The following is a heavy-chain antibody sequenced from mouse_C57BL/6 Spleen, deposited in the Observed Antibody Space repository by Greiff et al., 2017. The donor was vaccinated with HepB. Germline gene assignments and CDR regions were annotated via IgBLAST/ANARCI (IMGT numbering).Heavy chain of an antibody. CDR3: ARDEGYDYGY. CDR1: GYSITSGYY. CDR2: ISYDGSN. J-gene: IGHJ2*01. Sequence: EVQLQESGPGLVKPSQSLSLTCSVTGYSITSGYYWNWIRQFPGNILEWMGYISYDGSNNYNPSLKNRISITRDTSKNQFFLKLNSVTTEDTATYYCARDEGYDYGYWGQGTTLTVSS. D-gene: IGHD2-4*01. V-gene: IGHV3-6*01.